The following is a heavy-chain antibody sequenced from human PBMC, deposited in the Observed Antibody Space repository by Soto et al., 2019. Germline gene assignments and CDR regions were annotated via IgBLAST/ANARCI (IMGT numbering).Heavy chain of an antibody. D-gene: IGHD3-9*01. CDR1: GHTLTDFS. Sequence: QVPLVQSGAEVKKPGASVKVSCKVSGHTLTDFSMHWMRQAPGKGLEWMGGFNPETGETTYAQRFRGRVTMTEDRSTDTAYMELRRRASDDSAVSYCATNPRTTIIVLGSFDPWRQGTQVAVSP. V-gene: IGHV1-24*01. J-gene: IGHJ5*02. CDR3: ATNPRTTIIVLGSFDP. CDR2: FNPETGET.